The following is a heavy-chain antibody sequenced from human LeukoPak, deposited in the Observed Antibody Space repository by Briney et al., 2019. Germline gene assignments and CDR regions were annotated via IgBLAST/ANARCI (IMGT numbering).Heavy chain of an antibody. Sequence: PGRSLRLSCAASGFTFSSYAMHWVRQAPGKGLEWVAVISYDGSNKYYADSVKGRFTISRDNSKNTLYLQMNSLRAEDTAVYYCARDPHRYSSSDLFDYWGQGTLVTVSS. CDR2: ISYDGSNK. V-gene: IGHV3-30-3*01. J-gene: IGHJ4*02. CDR3: ARDPHRYSSSDLFDY. D-gene: IGHD6-6*01. CDR1: GFTFSSYA.